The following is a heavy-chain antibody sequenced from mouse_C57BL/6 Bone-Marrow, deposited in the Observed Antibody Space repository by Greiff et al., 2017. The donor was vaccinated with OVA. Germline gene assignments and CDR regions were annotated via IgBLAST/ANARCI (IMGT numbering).Heavy chain of an antibody. Sequence: DVHLVESGGGLVKPGGSLKLSCAASGFTFSDYGMHWVRQAPEKGLEWVAYISSGSSTIYYADTVKGRFTISRDNAKNTLFLQMTSLRSEDTAMYYCAREGDYDWFAYWGQGTLVTVSA. V-gene: IGHV5-17*01. D-gene: IGHD2-4*01. CDR1: GFTFSDYG. J-gene: IGHJ3*01. CDR3: AREGDYDWFAY. CDR2: ISSGSSTI.